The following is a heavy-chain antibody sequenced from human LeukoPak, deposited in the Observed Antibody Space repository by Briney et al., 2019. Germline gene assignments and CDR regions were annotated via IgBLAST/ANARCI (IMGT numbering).Heavy chain of an antibody. CDR3: ARESITMVRGVIITPYFDY. CDR1: GGTSSSYA. D-gene: IGHD3-10*01. Sequence: SVKVSCKASGGTSSSYAISWVRQAPGQGLEWMGRIIPILGIANYAQKFQGRVTITADKSTSTAYMELSSLRSEDTAVYYCARESITMVRGVIITPYFDYWGQGTLVTVSS. CDR2: IIPILGIA. V-gene: IGHV1-69*04. J-gene: IGHJ4*02.